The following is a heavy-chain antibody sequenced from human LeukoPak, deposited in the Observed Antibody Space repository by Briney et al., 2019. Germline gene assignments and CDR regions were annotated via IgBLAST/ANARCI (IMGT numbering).Heavy chain of an antibody. D-gene: IGHD3-22*01. CDR1: DSTFTIYY. V-gene: IGHV1-46*01. Sequence: ASVTVSYTPSDSTFTIYYMQWVRQSPGQGLEWMGIINPSGGSTSHAQKFQGRVTISRDTSTSTVYMELSSLRSEDTAVYYCARVYESRGYYGYWGQGTLVTVSS. J-gene: IGHJ4*02. CDR3: ARVYESRGYYGY. CDR2: INPSGGST.